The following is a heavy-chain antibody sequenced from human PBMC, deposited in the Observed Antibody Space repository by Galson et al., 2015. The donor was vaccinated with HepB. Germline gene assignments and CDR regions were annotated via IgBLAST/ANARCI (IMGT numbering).Heavy chain of an antibody. D-gene: IGHD3-10*01. CDR3: AKVSGSIAFVPHHFDS. Sequence: SLRLSCAASGFNFANYVMNWVRQAPGKGLEWVSSISGSGGNTYYRGSLKGRFTISRDNSKNTVYLQMKSLRADDTAVYYCAKVSGSIAFVPHHFDSWGQGTLVTVSS. CDR1: GFNFANYV. V-gene: IGHV3-23*01. J-gene: IGHJ4*02. CDR2: ISGSGGNT.